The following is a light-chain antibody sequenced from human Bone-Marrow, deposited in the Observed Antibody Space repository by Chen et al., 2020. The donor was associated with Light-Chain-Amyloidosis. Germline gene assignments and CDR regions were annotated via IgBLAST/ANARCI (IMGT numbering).Light chain of an antibody. CDR3: QVWDRSSDRPV. J-gene: IGLJ3*02. Sequence: SYVLTQPSSVSVAPGPTATLACGGNNIGSTSVHWYQQTPGQAPLLVVYDDSDRPSGIPERLSGSNSGNTATLTISRVEAGDEADDYCQVWDRSSDRPVFGGGTKLTVL. CDR1: NIGSTS. V-gene: IGLV3-21*02. CDR2: DDS.